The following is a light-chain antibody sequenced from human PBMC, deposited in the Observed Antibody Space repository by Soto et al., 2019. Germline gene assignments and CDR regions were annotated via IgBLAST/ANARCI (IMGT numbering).Light chain of an antibody. CDR1: QSVSSS. V-gene: IGKV3-15*01. CDR2: GAS. CDR3: QQYGNSPYT. Sequence: ETVMTQSPDTLSVSPGERVTLSCRASQSVSSSLAWYQQKPGQAPRLLIYGASTRATGIPARFSGSGSGTDFTLTISSLQSEDFAVYYCQQYGNSPYTFGQGTKVEIK. J-gene: IGKJ2*01.